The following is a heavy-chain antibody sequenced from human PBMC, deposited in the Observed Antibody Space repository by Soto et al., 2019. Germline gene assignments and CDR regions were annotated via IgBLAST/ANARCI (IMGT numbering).Heavy chain of an antibody. CDR1: GGSISSGDYY. D-gene: IGHD5-18*01. CDR3: ARVVDAAMLS. CDR2: IYYSGST. J-gene: IGHJ4*02. V-gene: IGHV4-30-4*01. Sequence: QVQLQESGPGLVKPSQTLSLTCTVSGGSISSGDYYWTWNRQPPGKVLEWIGYIYYSGSTYYNPSLKTRVTISIDTSKNQLSLKLSSVTAADTAVYYCARVVDAAMLSWGQGTLVTVSS.